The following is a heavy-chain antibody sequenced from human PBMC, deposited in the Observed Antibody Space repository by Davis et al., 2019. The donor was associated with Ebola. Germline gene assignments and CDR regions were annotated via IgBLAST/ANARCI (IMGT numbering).Heavy chain of an antibody. J-gene: IGHJ4*02. D-gene: IGHD6-13*01. Sequence: GESLKISCAASGFTFSSYAMSWVRQAPGKGLEWVSAISGSGGSTYYADSVKGRFTISRDNSKNTLYLQMNSLRAEDTAVYYCAKPYSSSWYGGVGEFDYWGQGTLVTVSS. CDR3: AKPYSSSWYGGVGEFDY. CDR1: GFTFSSYA. V-gene: IGHV3-23*01. CDR2: ISGSGGST.